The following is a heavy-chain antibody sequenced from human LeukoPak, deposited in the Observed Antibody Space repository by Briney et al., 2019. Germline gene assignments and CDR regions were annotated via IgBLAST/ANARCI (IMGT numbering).Heavy chain of an antibody. CDR1: GYTFTSYD. CDR3: ARDRYYYDSSGYYYYYYGMDV. J-gene: IGHJ6*02. D-gene: IGHD3-22*01. V-gene: IGHV1-8*01. Sequence: ASVKVSCKASGYTFTSYDINWVRQATGQGLEWMGWMNPNSGNTGYAQKFQGRVTMTRNTSISTAYMELSSLRSEDTAVYYSARDRYYYDSSGYYYYYYGMDVWGQGTTVTVSS. CDR2: MNPNSGNT.